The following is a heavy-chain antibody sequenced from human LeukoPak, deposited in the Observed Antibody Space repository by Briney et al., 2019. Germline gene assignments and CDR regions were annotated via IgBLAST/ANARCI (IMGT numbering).Heavy chain of an antibody. V-gene: IGHV4-59*08. J-gene: IGHJ4*02. CDR3: ARHKGPGSGSYSDY. CDR1: AGSVSSHY. D-gene: IGHD3-10*01. Sequence: SETLSLTCTVSAGSVSSHYWSWIRQPPEKGLEWIGYIYYSGSTNYNPSLKSRVTISVDTSKNQFSLKLSSVTAADTAVYYCARHKGPGSGSYSDYWGRGTLVTVSS. CDR2: IYYSGST.